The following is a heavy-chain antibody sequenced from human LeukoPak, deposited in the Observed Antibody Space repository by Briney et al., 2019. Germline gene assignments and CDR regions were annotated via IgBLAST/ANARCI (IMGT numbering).Heavy chain of an antibody. Sequence: SETLSLTCAVSGGSISSGGHSWSWIRQPPGKGLEWIGYIYHSGSTYYNPSLKSRVTISVDRSKNQFSLKLSSVTAADTAVYYCARVGDTDAFDIWGQGTMVTVSS. CDR1: GGSISSGGHS. CDR3: ARVGDTDAFDI. J-gene: IGHJ3*02. V-gene: IGHV4-30-2*01. CDR2: IYHSGST. D-gene: IGHD2-21*01.